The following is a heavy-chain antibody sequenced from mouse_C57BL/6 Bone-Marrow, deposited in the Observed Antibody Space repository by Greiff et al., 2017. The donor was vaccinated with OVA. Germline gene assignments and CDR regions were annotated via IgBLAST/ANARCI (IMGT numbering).Heavy chain of an antibody. J-gene: IGHJ4*01. CDR2: IHPSDSDT. D-gene: IGHD1-1*01. CDR3: AIFHYSCSSYVDAMDF. Sequence: VQLQQSGPVLARPGASVKMSCKTSGYTFTSYWMHWVKQRPGQGLEWIGRIHPSDSDTNYNQKFKGKATLTVDKSSSTAYMQLSSLTSEDSAVYYCAIFHYSCSSYVDAMDFWGQGTSVTVSS. V-gene: IGHV1-74*01. CDR1: GYTFTSYW.